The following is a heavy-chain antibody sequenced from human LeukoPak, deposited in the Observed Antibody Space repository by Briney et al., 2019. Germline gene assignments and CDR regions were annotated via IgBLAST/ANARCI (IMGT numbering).Heavy chain of an antibody. CDR1: GGFFSDYY. CDR3: ARDRPVPKAPVTMRAELDY. D-gene: IGHD3-22*01. Sequence: SETLSLTCAVYGGFFSDYYWSWIRQPPGKGLEWIGEITHDGSTNYNPSLKSRVTISLDTSKNQFSLKLSSVTAADTAVYYCARDRPVPKAPVTMRAELDYWGQGTLVTVSS. J-gene: IGHJ4*02. CDR2: ITHDGST. V-gene: IGHV4-34*01.